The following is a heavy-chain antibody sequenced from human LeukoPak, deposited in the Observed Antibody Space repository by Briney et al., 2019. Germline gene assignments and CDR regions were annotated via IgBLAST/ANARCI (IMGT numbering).Heavy chain of an antibody. Sequence: AGGSLRLSCAASGFTVSTNYMSWVRQAPGKGLEWVSFIDGGGSTYYADSVKGRFTISRDKSKNTLYFQMNSLRVEDTAVYYCARGGGSIAVADFWGQGTLVTVSS. V-gene: IGHV3-53*01. CDR2: IDGGGST. J-gene: IGHJ4*02. CDR3: ARGGGSIAVADF. D-gene: IGHD6-6*01. CDR1: GFTVSTNY.